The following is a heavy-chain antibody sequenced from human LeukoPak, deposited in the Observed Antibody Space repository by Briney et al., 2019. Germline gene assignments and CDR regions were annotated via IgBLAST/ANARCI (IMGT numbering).Heavy chain of an antibody. CDR1: GGSISNYY. CDR2: IYTSGST. V-gene: IGHV4-4*07. J-gene: IGHJ2*01. CDR3: ARERGDFWSGYYMEPNWYFDL. D-gene: IGHD3-3*01. Sequence: SETLSLTCTVSGGSISNYYWSWIRQPAGKGLEWIGRIYTSGSTNYNPSLKSRVTISVDTSKNQFSLKLSSVTAADTAVYYCARERGDFWSGYYMEPNWYFDLWGRGTLVTVPS.